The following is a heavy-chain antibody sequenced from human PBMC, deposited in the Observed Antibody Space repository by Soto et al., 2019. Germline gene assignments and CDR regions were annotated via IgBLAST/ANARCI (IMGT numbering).Heavy chain of an antibody. D-gene: IGHD2-15*01. J-gene: IGHJ4*02. CDR1: GFTFSTYA. Sequence: QVQLVESGGGVVQPGRSLRLSGAASGFTFSTYAMHWVRQAPGKGLEWVAVISYDGSNKHYADSVKGPFTISRDNSKNTLYLQMNTRRAEDPPVYYCASPPVIDIVVPPDYWGQGTMVTVSS. V-gene: IGHV3-30*04. CDR2: ISYDGSNK. CDR3: ASPPVIDIVVPPDY.